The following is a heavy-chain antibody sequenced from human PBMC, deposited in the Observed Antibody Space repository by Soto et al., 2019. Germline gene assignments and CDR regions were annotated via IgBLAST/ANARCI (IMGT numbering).Heavy chain of an antibody. V-gene: IGHV4-59*01. CDR1: GSSISSYY. CDR2: IYYSGST. J-gene: IGHJ4*02. CDR3: ARWGTVRGDYFDY. Sequence: SETLSLTCTVSGSSISSYYWSWIRRPPGKGLEWIGYIYYSGSTNYNPSLKSRVTISVDTSKNQFSLKLSSVTAADTAVYYCARWGTVRGDYFDYWGQGTLVTV. D-gene: IGHD3-10*01.